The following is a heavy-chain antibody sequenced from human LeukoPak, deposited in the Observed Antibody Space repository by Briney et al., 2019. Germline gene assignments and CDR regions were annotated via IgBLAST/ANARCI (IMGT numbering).Heavy chain of an antibody. D-gene: IGHD1-26*01. Sequence: SETLSLTCSVSGSSISSSNYYWGWVRQPPGKGLEWIGAIFPRGSTYFNPSLKSRVTISLDTSRNQFSLIVNSVTAADTAVYYCATLISGSYHFNYWGQGTLVTVSS. J-gene: IGHJ4*02. CDR1: GSSISSSNYY. CDR3: ATLISGSYHFNY. V-gene: IGHV4-39*01. CDR2: IFPRGST.